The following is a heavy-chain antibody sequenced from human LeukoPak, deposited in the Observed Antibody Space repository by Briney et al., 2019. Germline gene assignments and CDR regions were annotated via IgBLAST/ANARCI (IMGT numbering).Heavy chain of an antibody. CDR1: GFTFSSYS. V-gene: IGHV3-21*01. CDR2: ISSSSSYI. D-gene: IGHD2-2*01. J-gene: IGHJ6*02. Sequence: GGSLRLSCAASGFTFSSYSMNWVRRAPGKGLEWVSSISSSSSYIYYADSVKGRFTISRDNAKNSLYLQMNSLRAEDTAVYYCARESIVVVPAADYYYYGMDVWGQGTTVTVSS. CDR3: ARESIVVVPAADYYYYGMDV.